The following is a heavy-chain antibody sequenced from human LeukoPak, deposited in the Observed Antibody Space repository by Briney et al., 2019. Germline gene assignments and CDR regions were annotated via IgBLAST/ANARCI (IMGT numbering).Heavy chain of an antibody. CDR3: AKDQLNRFCSGGSCSITHDH. J-gene: IGHJ4*02. CDR1: GFTISSYG. D-gene: IGHD2-15*01. V-gene: IGHV3-30*02. CDR2: IRYDGSYK. Sequence: PGGSLRLSCVVSGFTISSYGMHWVRQAPGKGLEWVAFIRYDGSYKKYADSVKGRFTVSRDNAKNMLYLQMNSLRAEDTAVYYCAKDQLNRFCSGGSCSITHDHWGQGTLVTVSS.